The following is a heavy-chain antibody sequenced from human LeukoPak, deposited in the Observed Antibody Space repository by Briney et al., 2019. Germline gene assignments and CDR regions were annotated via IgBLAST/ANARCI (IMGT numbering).Heavy chain of an antibody. CDR2: ISYDGSNK. Sequence: PGGTLRLSCAASGFTFSSYAMHWVRQAPGKGLEWVAVISYDGSNKYYADSVKGRFTISRDNSKNTLYLQMNSLRAEDTAVYYCARDWGAPFDYWGQGTLVTVSS. CDR1: GFTFSSYA. V-gene: IGHV3-30*16. CDR3: ARDWGAPFDY. J-gene: IGHJ4*02. D-gene: IGHD3-16*01.